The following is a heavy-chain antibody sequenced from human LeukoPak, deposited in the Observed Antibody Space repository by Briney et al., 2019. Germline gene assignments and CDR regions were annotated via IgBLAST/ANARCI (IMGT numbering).Heavy chain of an antibody. J-gene: IGHJ5*02. CDR2: MYHSGST. CDR3: ARGPRFGELLWHWFDP. CDR1: GYSISSGHY. V-gene: IGHV4-38-2*02. D-gene: IGHD3-10*01. Sequence: TSETLSLTCTVSGYSISSGHYWGWIRQPPGKGLEWIGSMYHSGSTYYNPPLKSRVTVSEDTSKNQFSLKLRSVTAADTAVYYCARGPRFGELLWHWFDPWGQGTLVTVSS.